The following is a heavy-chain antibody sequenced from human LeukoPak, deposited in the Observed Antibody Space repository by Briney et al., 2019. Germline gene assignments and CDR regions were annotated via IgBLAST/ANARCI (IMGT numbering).Heavy chain of an antibody. V-gene: IGHV4-59*08. J-gene: IGHJ3*02. CDR3: ARHSDFWSGRYSRDAFDI. CDR2: IYYSGST. Sequence: SETLSLTCTVSGGSISSYYWSWIRQPPGKGLEWVGYIYYSGSTNYNPSLKSRVTISVDTSKNQFSLKLSSVTAADTAVYYCARHSDFWSGRYSRDAFDIWGQGTMVTVSS. D-gene: IGHD3-3*01. CDR1: GGSISSYY.